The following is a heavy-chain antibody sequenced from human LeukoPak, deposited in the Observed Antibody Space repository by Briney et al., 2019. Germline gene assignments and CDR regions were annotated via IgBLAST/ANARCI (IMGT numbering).Heavy chain of an antibody. D-gene: IGHD3-10*01. CDR3: AKDSLYYGSGTFDY. Sequence: PGGSLRLSCAASGFTFSSYGMHWVRQAPGKGLEWVAVISYDGSNKYYADSVKGRFTISRDNSKNMLYLQMNGLRAEDTAVYYCAKDSLYYGSGTFDYWGQGTLVTVSS. V-gene: IGHV3-30*18. CDR2: ISYDGSNK. CDR1: GFTFSSYG. J-gene: IGHJ4*02.